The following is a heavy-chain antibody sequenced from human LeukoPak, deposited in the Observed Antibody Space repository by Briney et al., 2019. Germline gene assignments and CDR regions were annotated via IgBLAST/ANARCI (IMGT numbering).Heavy chain of an antibody. CDR1: RFTFTTYA. Sequence: GGSLRLSCAASRFTFTTYAMNWVRQAPGKGLEWVSVSGSGGSTYYADSVKGRFTISRDNSKNTLYLEVNSLRAEDTAVYYCATAFYSDSSGPYWYFDLWGRGTLVTVSS. D-gene: IGHD3-22*01. CDR3: ATAFYSDSSGPYWYFDL. J-gene: IGHJ2*01. V-gene: IGHV3-23*01. CDR2: SGSGGST.